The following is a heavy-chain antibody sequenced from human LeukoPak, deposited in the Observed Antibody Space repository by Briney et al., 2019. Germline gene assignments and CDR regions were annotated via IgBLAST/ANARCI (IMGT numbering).Heavy chain of an antibody. CDR1: GFTFSTYD. CDR2: ISHSGIIA. Sequence: GGSLRLSCAASGFTFSTYDMSWVRQAPGKGLEWVSFISHSGIIANYADSVKGRFTISRDNSKNTLCLQMNSLRLEDTAVYYCAKAVPTATHYWGQGTLVTASS. V-gene: IGHV3-23*01. CDR3: AKAVPTATHY. D-gene: IGHD2-15*01. J-gene: IGHJ4*02.